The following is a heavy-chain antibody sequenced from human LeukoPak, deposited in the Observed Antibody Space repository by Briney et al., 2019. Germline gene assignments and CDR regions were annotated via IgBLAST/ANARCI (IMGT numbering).Heavy chain of an antibody. CDR3: ARHVRGSLVGSSILSDGFDP. J-gene: IGHJ5*02. CDR2: IYPGDSDT. V-gene: IGHV5-51*01. CDR1: GYSFTSYW. D-gene: IGHD2-21*01. Sequence: GESLKISCKGSGYSFTSYWIGWVRQMPGKGLEWMGIIYPGDSDTRYSPSFQGQVTISADKSISTAYLQWSSLKASDTAMYYCARHVRGSLVGSSILSDGFDPWGQGTLVTVSS.